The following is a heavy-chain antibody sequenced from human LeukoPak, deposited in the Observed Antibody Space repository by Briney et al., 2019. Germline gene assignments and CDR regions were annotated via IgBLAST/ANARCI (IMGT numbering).Heavy chain of an antibody. CDR3: ATQVDTAMVTDDAFDI. J-gene: IGHJ3*02. V-gene: IGHV4-4*07. CDR2: IYTSGST. CDR1: GGSISSYY. Sequence: SETLSLPCTVSGGSISSYYWSWIRQPAGKGLEWIGRIYTSGSTNYNPSLKSRVTMSVDTSKNQFSLKLSSVTAADTAVYYCATQVDTAMVTDDAFDIWGQGTMVTVSS. D-gene: IGHD5-18*01.